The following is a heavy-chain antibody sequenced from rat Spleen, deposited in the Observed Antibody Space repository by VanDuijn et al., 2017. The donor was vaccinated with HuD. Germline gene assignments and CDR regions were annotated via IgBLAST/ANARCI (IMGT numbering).Heavy chain of an antibody. D-gene: IGHD1-11*01. J-gene: IGHJ3*01. CDR2: ISTGGTNT. Sequence: EVQLVESGGALVQPGRPLKISCADSGLNFSNYDMAWVRQTPAKGLERIASISTGGTNTYYRDSVKGRFTISRDDAKNTQYLQMDSLRSEDTATYYCARHGGLRNWFAYWGQGTLVTVSS. CDR1: GLNFSNYD. CDR3: ARHGGLRNWFAY. V-gene: IGHV5S13*01.